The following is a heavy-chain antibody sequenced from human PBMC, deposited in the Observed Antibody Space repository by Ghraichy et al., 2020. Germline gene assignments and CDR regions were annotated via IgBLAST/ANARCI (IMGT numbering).Heavy chain of an antibody. J-gene: IGHJ3*02. V-gene: IGHV1-24*01. Sequence: ASVKVSCKVSGYTLTELSMHWVRQAPGKGLEWMGGFDPEDGETIYAQKFQGRVTMTEDTSTDTAYMELSSLRSEDTAVYYCATVLHRRSGSDAFDIWGQGTMVTVSS. D-gene: IGHD3-10*01. CDR2: FDPEDGET. CDR1: GYTLTELS. CDR3: ATVLHRRSGSDAFDI.